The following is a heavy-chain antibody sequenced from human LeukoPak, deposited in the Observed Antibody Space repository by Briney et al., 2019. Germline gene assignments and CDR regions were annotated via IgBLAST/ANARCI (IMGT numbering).Heavy chain of an antibody. CDR3: ARGEYYFDY. J-gene: IGHJ4*02. Sequence: SETLSLTCTVSGGSISNYYWNWIRQPAGKGPEWIGRIFSDGATNYNPSLNSRVTMSIDTSKNQFSLKLSSVTAADTAVYYCARGEYYFDYWGQGTLVTVSS. V-gene: IGHV4-4*07. CDR2: IFSDGAT. CDR1: GGSISNYY.